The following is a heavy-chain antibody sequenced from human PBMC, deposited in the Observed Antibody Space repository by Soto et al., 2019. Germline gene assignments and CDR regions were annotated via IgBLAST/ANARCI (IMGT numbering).Heavy chain of an antibody. CDR3: ATAYRGNSIAAAGAEDI. J-gene: IGHJ3*02. CDR1: GYSFTSYW. CDR2: IYPGDSDT. Sequence: GESLKISCKGSGYSFTSYWIGWVRQMPGKGLEWMGIIYPGDSDTRYSPSFQGQVTISADKSISTAYLQWSSLKASDTAMYYCATAYRGNSIAAAGAEDIWGQGTMVTVS. D-gene: IGHD6-13*01. V-gene: IGHV5-51*01.